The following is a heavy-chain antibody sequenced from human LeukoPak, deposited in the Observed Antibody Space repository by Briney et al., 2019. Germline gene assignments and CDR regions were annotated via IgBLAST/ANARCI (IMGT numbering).Heavy chain of an antibody. V-gene: IGHV4-34*09. CDR2: INHSGST. CDR1: GGSLSGYS. CDR3: ARVQYYYGSGSHAPIYYFDY. Sequence: SETLSLTCAVYGGSLSGYSWSWIRQPPGKGLEWIGEINHSGSTNYNPSLKSRVTISVDTSKNQFSLKLGSVTAADTAVYYCARVQYYYGSGSHAPIYYFDYWGQGTLVTVSS. D-gene: IGHD3-10*01. J-gene: IGHJ4*02.